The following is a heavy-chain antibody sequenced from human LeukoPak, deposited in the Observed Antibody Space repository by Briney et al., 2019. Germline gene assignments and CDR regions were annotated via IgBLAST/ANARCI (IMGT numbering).Heavy chain of an antibody. CDR1: GFTFSSSE. V-gene: IGHV3-48*03. CDR3: AKVRGYMDV. J-gene: IGHJ6*03. CDR2: ISSSGSTI. Sequence: GGSLRLSCAASGFTFSSSEMNWVRQAPGKGLEWVSYISSSGSTIYYADSVKGRFTISRDNAKNSLYLQMNSLRAEDTAVYYCAKVRGYMDVWGKGTTVTVSS.